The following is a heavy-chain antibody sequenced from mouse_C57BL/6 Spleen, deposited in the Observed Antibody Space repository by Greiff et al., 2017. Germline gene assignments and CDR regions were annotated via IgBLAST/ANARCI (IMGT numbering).Heavy chain of an antibody. CDR1: GYTFTSYW. J-gene: IGHJ3*01. CDR2: IHPNSGST. V-gene: IGHV1-64*01. D-gene: IGHD1-1*01. CDR3: APITTVVDAY. Sequence: QVQLQQPGAELVKPGASVKLSCKASGYTFTSYWMHWVKQRPGQGLEWIGMIHPNSGSTNYNEKFKSKATLTVDKSSSTAYMQLSSLTSEASAVYYCAPITTVVDAYWGQGTLVTVSA.